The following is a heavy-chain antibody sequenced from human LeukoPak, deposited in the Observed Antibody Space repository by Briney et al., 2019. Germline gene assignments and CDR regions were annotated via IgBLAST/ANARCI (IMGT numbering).Heavy chain of an antibody. CDR2: IYYSGST. Sequence: PSETLSLTCTVSGGSISSYYWSWIRQPPGKGLEWIGYIYYSGSTNCNSSLKSRVTISVDTSKNQFSPKLSSVTAADTAVYYCARGNGWVCSSTSCYNWFDPWGQGTLVTVSS. D-gene: IGHD2-2*01. CDR1: GGSISSYY. V-gene: IGHV4-59*01. J-gene: IGHJ5*02. CDR3: ARGNGWVCSSTSCYNWFDP.